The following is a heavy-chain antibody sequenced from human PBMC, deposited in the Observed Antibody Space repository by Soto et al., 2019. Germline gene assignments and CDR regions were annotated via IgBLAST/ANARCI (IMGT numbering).Heavy chain of an antibody. V-gene: IGHV3-30*04. Sequence: GGSLRLSCAASGFSFSHYAMHWVRQPPGKGLEWVALISYDGENQYFTDSVRGRFTVSRDNSKTAVYLEMNNLRLDDTATYYCVSPHSESSNAFDLWGQGTLVTVSS. J-gene: IGHJ5*02. CDR1: GFSFSHYA. CDR3: VSPHSESSNAFDL. CDR2: ISYDGENQ. D-gene: IGHD3-10*01.